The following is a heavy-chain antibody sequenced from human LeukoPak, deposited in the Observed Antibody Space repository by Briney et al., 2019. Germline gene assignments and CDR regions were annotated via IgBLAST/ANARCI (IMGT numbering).Heavy chain of an antibody. V-gene: IGHV1-3*01. D-gene: IGHD5-12*01. CDR3: ARAPASYSGYDYYFDY. J-gene: IGHJ4*02. CDR1: GYTFTIYA. CDR2: INAGNGNT. Sequence: ASVKVSCKASGYTFTIYAMHWVRQAPGQRLEWMGWINAGNGNTKYSQKFQGRVTITRDTSASTAYMELSSLRSEDTAVYYCARAPASYSGYDYYFDYWGQGTLVTVSS.